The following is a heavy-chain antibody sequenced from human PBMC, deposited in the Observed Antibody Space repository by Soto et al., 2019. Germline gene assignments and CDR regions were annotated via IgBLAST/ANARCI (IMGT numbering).Heavy chain of an antibody. CDR2: ISAYNGNT. CDR3: ARDYLAEERGSEYNWFDP. CDR1: GYTFTSYG. Sequence: QVQLVQSGAEVKKPGASVKVSCKASGYTFTSYGISWVRQAPGQGLEWMGWISAYNGNTNYAQKLQGRVTMTTDTPTSKAYMELRSLRSDDTAVYYCARDYLAEERGSEYNWFDPWGQGTLVTVSS. V-gene: IGHV1-18*01. J-gene: IGHJ5*02. D-gene: IGHD1-26*01.